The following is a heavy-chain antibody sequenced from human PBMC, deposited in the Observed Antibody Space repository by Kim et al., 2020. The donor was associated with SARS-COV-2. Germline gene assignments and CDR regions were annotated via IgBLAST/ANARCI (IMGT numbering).Heavy chain of an antibody. CDR2: ISAYNGNT. V-gene: IGHV1-18*01. Sequence: ASVKVSCKASGYTFTSYGISWVRQAPGQGLEWMGWISAYNGNTNYAQKLQGRVTMTTDTSTSTAYMELRSLRSDDTAVYYCARDRWFCSSTSCYFSYFGLWGRGTLVTVSS. CDR1: GYTFTSYG. J-gene: IGHJ2*01. CDR3: ARDRWFCSSTSCYFSYFGL. D-gene: IGHD2-2*01.